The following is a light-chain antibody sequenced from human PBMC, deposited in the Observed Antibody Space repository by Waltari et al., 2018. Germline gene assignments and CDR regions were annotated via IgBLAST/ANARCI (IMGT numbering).Light chain of an antibody. CDR2: ATN. CDR3: QSYDNSLRAWV. Sequence: QSVLTQPPSVSGAPGQILTISCTGSSSDIGAGFHVHRYQQLPGTAPKLLIYATNKRPSGVPDRFSASRSGASASLAIAGLQAEDEADYYCQSYDNSLRAWVFGGGTKLTVL. CDR1: SSDIGAGFH. J-gene: IGLJ3*02. V-gene: IGLV1-40*01.